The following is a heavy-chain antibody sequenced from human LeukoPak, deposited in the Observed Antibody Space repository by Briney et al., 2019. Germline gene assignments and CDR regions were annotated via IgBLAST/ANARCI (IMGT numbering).Heavy chain of an antibody. CDR3: AIGTQLLGY. J-gene: IGHJ4*02. CDR1: GVTFSKYV. Sequence: PGGSLRLSCAASGVTFSKYVMSWVAQAPGKGLEWVSGISASGGSTYYADSVNGRFTISRDNSKNTLYLQMNSLRAEDSAVYYCAIGTQLLGYWGQGTLVTVSS. D-gene: IGHD1-1*01. V-gene: IGHV3-23*01. CDR2: ISASGGST.